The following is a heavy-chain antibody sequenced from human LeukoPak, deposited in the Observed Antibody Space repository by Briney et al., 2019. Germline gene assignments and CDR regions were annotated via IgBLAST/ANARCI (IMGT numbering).Heavy chain of an antibody. J-gene: IGHJ4*02. CDR3: ASRNFDWLSPHFDY. CDR1: GGSISGSH. CDR2: IYYSGST. Sequence: SETLSLTCLVSGGSISGSHWSWIRQPPGKGLEWIGYIYYSGSTNYNPSLKSRVTISVDTSKNQFSLKLSSVTAADTAVYYCASRNFDWLSPHFDYWGQGTLVTVSS. V-gene: IGHV4-59*12. D-gene: IGHD3-9*01.